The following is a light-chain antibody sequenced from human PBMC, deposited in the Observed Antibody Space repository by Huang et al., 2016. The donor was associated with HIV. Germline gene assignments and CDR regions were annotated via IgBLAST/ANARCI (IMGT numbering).Light chain of an antibody. J-gene: IGKJ4*01. V-gene: IGKV2-30*02. CDR3: MQGTHWPLT. CDR1: QSILHSDGNTY. CDR2: KAA. Sequence: DVVMTQSPLSLPVTLGQPASISCTSSQSILHSDGNTYLNWFHQRPGQSPRRLFYKAANRDSGVPDRFSGSGSGTHFTLTISRVEAEDVGIFYCMQGTHWPLTFGEGTKVEI.